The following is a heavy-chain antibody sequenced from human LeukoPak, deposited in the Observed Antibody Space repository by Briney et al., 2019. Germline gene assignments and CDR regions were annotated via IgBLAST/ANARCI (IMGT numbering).Heavy chain of an antibody. CDR1: GGSFSSYY. CDR2: INHSGST. CDR3: ARGQYSSSWKKYFQH. J-gene: IGHJ1*01. Sequence: SETLSLTCAVYGGSFSSYYWSWIRQPPGKGLEWIGEINHSGSTNYNPSLKSRVTISVDTSKNQFSLKLSSVTAADTAVYYCARGQYSSSWKKYFQHWGQGTLVTVSS. D-gene: IGHD6-13*01. V-gene: IGHV4-34*01.